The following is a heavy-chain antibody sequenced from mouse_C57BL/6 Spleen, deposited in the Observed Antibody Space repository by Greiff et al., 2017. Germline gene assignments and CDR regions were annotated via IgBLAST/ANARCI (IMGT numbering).Heavy chain of an antibody. V-gene: IGHV1-80*01. CDR3: ARGGGYGNYGGWDAMDY. J-gene: IGHJ4*01. CDR1: GYAFSSYW. D-gene: IGHD2-1*01. CDR2: ISPGDGDT. Sequence: QVQLKQSGAELVKPGASVKISCKASGYAFSSYWMNWVKQRPGKGLEWIGQISPGDGDTNYNGKFKGKATLSADKSSRTAYMPLSSLTSEVSAVYFCARGGGYGNYGGWDAMDYWGQGTSVTVSS.